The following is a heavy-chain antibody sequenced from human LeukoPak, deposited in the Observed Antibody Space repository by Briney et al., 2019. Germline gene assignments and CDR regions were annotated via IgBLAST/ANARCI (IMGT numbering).Heavy chain of an antibody. D-gene: IGHD6-19*01. V-gene: IGHV4-59*01. Sequence: PSETLSLTCTVSGGSISSYYWSWIRQPPGKGLEWIGYIYYSGSTNYNPSLKSRVTISVDTSKNQFSLKLSSVTAADTAVYYCAIYGSAHAFEIWGQGTMVTVSS. CDR1: GGSISSYY. CDR2: IYYSGST. CDR3: AIYGSAHAFEI. J-gene: IGHJ3*02.